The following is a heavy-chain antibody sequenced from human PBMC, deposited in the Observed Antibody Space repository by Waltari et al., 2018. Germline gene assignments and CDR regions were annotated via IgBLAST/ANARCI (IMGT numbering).Heavy chain of an antibody. CDR2: INTSGGST. CDR3: ARDGQQLGEGYYYYYYMDV. CDR1: GYTFTSYY. J-gene: IGHJ6*03. Sequence: QVQLVQSGAEVKKPGASVKVSCKASGYTFTSYYMHWVRQAPGQGLEWMGIINTSGGSTSYAQKVQGRVTMTRDTSTSTGYMELSSRRSEDTAVDYCARDGQQLGEGYYYYYYMDVWGKGTTVTVSS. D-gene: IGHD6-13*01. V-gene: IGHV1-46*04.